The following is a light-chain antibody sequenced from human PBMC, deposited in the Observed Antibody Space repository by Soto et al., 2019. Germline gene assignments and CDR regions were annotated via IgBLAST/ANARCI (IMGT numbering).Light chain of an antibody. J-gene: IGLJ1*01. CDR2: EVS. CDR3: SSYAGSNNRV. CDR1: SSDVGGDNY. Sequence: QSALTQPPSASGSPGQSVTISCTGTSSDVGGDNYVSWYQQHPGKAPKLMIYEVSKRPSGVPDRFSGSKSGNTASLPVSGLQAEDEADYYCSSYAGSNNRVFGTGTKVTVL. V-gene: IGLV2-8*01.